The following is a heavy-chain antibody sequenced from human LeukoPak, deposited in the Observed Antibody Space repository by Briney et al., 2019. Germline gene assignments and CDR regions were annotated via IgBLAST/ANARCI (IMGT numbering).Heavy chain of an antibody. CDR2: ISEGGSQI. V-gene: IGHV3-30*04. D-gene: IGHD6-13*01. CDR1: GFTFRSYP. CDR3: ARAPSTSWHSFDL. J-gene: IGHJ2*01. Sequence: GGSLRLSCAASGFTFRSYPMRWVRQAPGTGLQWVAIISEGGSQIYYADSVKGRFTISRDDSKNTLFLQMSSLRAEDTAMYYCARAPSTSWHSFDLWGRGTLVTVSS.